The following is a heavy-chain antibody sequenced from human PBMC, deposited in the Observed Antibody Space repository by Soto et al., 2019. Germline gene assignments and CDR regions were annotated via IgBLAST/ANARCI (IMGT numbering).Heavy chain of an antibody. CDR3: AHRRGDHLTGSYYFDC. D-gene: IGHD3-9*01. CDR2: ISLDGEK. V-gene: IGHV2-5*02. CDR1: GFSITTRGVG. J-gene: IGHJ4*02. Sequence: QITLKESGPTLVTPTQTLTLTCTFSGFSITTRGVGVGWIRQPPGKALEWLALISLDGEKRSRPSRNTTLTVTRDTSENQVVLTLTNMDPVDTGTYYCAHRRGDHLTGSYYFDCWGEETLVTDFS.